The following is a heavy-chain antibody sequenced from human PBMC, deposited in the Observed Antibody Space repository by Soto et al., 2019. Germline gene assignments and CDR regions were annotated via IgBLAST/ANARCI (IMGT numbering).Heavy chain of an antibody. D-gene: IGHD6-19*01. V-gene: IGHV4-34*01. CDR2: INHSGST. CDR3: GRGRPGRIAWWLVLGGNWFDP. J-gene: IGHJ5*02. CDR1: GGSFSGYY. Sequence: QVQLQQWGAGLLKPSETLSLTCAVYGGSFSGYYWSWIRQPPGKGLEWIGEINHSGSTNYNPSLTSRVTRSVGKTKNQRARNLSSVTAADTAVYFCGRGRPGRIAWWLVLGGNWFDPWGQGTLVTVSS.